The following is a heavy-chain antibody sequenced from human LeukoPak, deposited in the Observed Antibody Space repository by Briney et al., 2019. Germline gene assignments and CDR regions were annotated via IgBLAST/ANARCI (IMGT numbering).Heavy chain of an antibody. Sequence: SETLSLTCAVYGGSFSGYYWSWIRQPPGKGLEWIGEINHSGSTNYNPSLKSRVTISVDTSKNQFSLKLSSVTAADTAVYYCARLRYYYFDYWGQGTLVTVSS. CDR1: GGSFSGYY. J-gene: IGHJ4*02. CDR3: ARLRYYYFDY. D-gene: IGHD3-9*01. V-gene: IGHV4-34*01. CDR2: INHSGST.